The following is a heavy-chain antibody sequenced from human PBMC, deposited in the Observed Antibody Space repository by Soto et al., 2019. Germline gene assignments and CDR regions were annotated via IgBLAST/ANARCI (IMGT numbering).Heavy chain of an antibody. V-gene: IGHV3-53*01. CDR1: GISVGTNY. Sequence: GGSLRLSCAASGISVGTNYLTWVRQAPGKGLEWVSFIYSDGTTYYADSVKGRFTISRDTSNNTLYLQMNGLRAEDTAVYYCARGASSFDNWGQGTLVTVSS. CDR2: IYSDGTT. J-gene: IGHJ4*02. CDR3: ARGASSFDN.